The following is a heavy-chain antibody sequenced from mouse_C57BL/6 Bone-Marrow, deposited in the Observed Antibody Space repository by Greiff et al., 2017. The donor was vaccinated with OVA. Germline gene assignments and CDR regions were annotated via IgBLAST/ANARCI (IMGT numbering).Heavy chain of an antibody. CDR2: IYPRDGST. CDR1: GYTFTSYD. V-gene: IGHV1-85*01. D-gene: IGHD2-10*01. J-gene: IGHJ3*01. Sequence: QVHVKQSGPELVKPGASVKLSCKASGYTFTSYDINWVKQRPGQGLEWIGWIYPRDGSTKYNEKFKGKATLTVDTSSSTAYMELHSLTSEDSAVYFCARLAYYGNSTVFAYWGQGTLVTVSA. CDR3: ARLAYYGNSTVFAY.